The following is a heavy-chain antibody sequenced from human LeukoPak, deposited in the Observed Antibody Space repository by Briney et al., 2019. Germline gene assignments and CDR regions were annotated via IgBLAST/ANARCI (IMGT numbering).Heavy chain of an antibody. D-gene: IGHD3-10*01. CDR2: IYYSGST. J-gene: IGHJ4*02. Sequence: PSETLSLTCTVSGGSISNKYWSWIRQPPGKGLEWIGYIYYSGSTNYNPSLKSRVTILVDTSKNQFSLKLSSVTAADTAVYYCASVGSGSYYRFDYWGQGTLVTVSS. CDR1: GGSISNKY. CDR3: ASVGSGSYYRFDY. V-gene: IGHV4-59*01.